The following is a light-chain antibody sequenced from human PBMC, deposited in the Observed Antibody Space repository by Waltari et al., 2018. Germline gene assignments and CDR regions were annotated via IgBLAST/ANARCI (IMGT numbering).Light chain of an antibody. CDR1: RSNFGAGYD. V-gene: IGLV1-40*01. J-gene: IGLJ1*01. Sequence: QSVLTQPPSVSGAPGPRVTISCTGSRSNFGAGYDVHWYQQLPGTAPKVLIYENINRPSGVPDRFSGSKSGTSASLAITGLQAEDEADYYCQSYDTGLKGYVFGTGTKVTVL. CDR2: ENI. CDR3: QSYDTGLKGYV.